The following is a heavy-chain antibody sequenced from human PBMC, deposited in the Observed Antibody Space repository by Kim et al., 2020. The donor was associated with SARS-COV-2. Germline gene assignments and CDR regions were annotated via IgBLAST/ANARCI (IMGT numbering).Heavy chain of an antibody. V-gene: IGHV3-21*01. D-gene: IGHD2-2*01. CDR1: GFTFSSYS. J-gene: IGHJ4*02. CDR2: ISSSSSYI. Sequence: GGSLRLSCAASGFTFSSYSMNWVRQAPGKGLEWVSSISSSSSYIYYADSVKGRFTISRDNAKNSLYLQMNSLRAEDTAVYYCARGVVPAAISPLGYWGQGTLVTVSS. CDR3: ARGVVPAAISPLGY.